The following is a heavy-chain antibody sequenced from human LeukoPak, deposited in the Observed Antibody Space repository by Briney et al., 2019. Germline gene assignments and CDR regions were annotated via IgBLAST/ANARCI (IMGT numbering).Heavy chain of an antibody. CDR1: AGSISSSNW. Sequence: SETLSLTCAVSAGSISSSNWWSWVRQSPGKGLEWIGEIYHSGSTNYNPSLKSRVTISVDKSKNQFSLKLSSVTASDTAVYYCARGGVRSRFDPWGQGTLVTVSS. D-gene: IGHD3-10*01. J-gene: IGHJ5*02. V-gene: IGHV4-4*02. CDR3: ARGGVRSRFDP. CDR2: IYHSGST.